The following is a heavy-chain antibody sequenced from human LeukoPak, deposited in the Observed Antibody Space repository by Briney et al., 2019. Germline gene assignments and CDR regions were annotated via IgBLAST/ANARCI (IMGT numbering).Heavy chain of an antibody. V-gene: IGHV4-30-2*01. CDR2: IYHSGST. Sequence: SETLSLTRAVSGGSISSGGYSWSWIRQPPGKGLEWIAYIYHSGSTYYNPTLKSRVTISVDRSKNQFSLKLSSVTAADTAVYYCARASDYGDHFDYWGQGTLVTVSS. D-gene: IGHD4-17*01. J-gene: IGHJ4*02. CDR3: ARASDYGDHFDY. CDR1: GGSISSGGYS.